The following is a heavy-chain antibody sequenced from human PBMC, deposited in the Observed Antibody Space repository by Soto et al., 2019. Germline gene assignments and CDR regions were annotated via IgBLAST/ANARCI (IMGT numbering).Heavy chain of an antibody. V-gene: IGHV4-31*03. Sequence: SETLSLTCTVSGGSISSGGYYWSWIRQHPGKGLEWIGYIYYSGSTYYNPSLKSRVTISVDTSKNQFSLKLSSVTAADTAVYYCARYAYSYGTYYFDYWGQGTLVTVSS. CDR2: IYYSGST. J-gene: IGHJ4*02. D-gene: IGHD5-18*01. CDR3: ARYAYSYGTYYFDY. CDR1: GGSISSGGYY.